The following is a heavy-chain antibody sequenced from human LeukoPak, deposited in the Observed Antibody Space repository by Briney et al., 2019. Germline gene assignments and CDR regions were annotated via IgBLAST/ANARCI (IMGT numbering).Heavy chain of an antibody. Sequence: ASVKVSCKVSGYTLTELSMHWVRQAPGKGREWMGGFDPEDGETIYAQKFQGRVTITEDTSTDTAYMELSSLRSEDTAVYYCATLDYYDSRGFYAFDIWGQGTMVTVSS. CDR1: GYTLTELS. CDR2: FDPEDGET. J-gene: IGHJ3*02. D-gene: IGHD3-22*01. CDR3: ATLDYYDSRGFYAFDI. V-gene: IGHV1-24*01.